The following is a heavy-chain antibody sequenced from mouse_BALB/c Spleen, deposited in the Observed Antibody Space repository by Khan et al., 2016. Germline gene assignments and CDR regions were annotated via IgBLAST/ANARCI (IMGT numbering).Heavy chain of an antibody. CDR2: INPNTGEP. CDR1: EYTFTNYG. D-gene: IGHD2-13*01. CDR3: AGTVDYPYYAMDY. Sequence: QIQLVQSGPELKKPGETVKISCKASEYTFTNYGMNWVKQAPGKGLKWMGWINPNTGEPTYAEELKGRFAFSLEASASTAYLQINNLKNEDSATYYCAGTVDYPYYAMDYWDQGTSVTVSS. V-gene: IGHV9-3*02. J-gene: IGHJ4*01.